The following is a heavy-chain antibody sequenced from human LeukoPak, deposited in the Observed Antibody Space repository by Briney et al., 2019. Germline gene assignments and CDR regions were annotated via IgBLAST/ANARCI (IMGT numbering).Heavy chain of an antibody. Sequence: VASVKVSGKASGGTFSSYAISWVRQAPGQGLEWMGRIIPILGIANYAQKFQGRVTITADKSTSTAYMELSSLRSEDTAVYYCARDQIAAAGRVDYWGQGTLVTVSS. CDR2: IIPILGIA. CDR1: GGTFSSYA. V-gene: IGHV1-69*04. J-gene: IGHJ4*02. D-gene: IGHD6-13*01. CDR3: ARDQIAAAGRVDY.